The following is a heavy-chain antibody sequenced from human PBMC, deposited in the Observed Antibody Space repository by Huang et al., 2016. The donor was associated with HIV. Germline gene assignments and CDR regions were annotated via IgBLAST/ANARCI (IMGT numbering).Heavy chain of an antibody. Sequence: QVQLVQSGSELKKPGASVKVSCKASGYTFTNYGVHWVRQAPGQGLEWMEMIKPVTGKPRYAQGLTGRFVFSLDTSVNTAYLQISSLKAADSAIYYGVRVRRVMDTYCVADCSTLEAFDIWGQGTVVTVSA. J-gene: IGHJ3*02. CDR1: GYTFTNYG. CDR2: IKPVTGKP. D-gene: IGHD2-21*02. CDR3: VRVRRVMDTYCVADCSTLEAFDI. V-gene: IGHV7-4-1*02.